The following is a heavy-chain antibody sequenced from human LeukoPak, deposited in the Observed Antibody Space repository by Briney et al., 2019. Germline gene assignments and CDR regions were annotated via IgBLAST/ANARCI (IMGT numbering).Heavy chain of an antibody. D-gene: IGHD4/OR15-4a*01. CDR1: GFTFSDYY. Sequence: GGSLRLSCAASGFTFSDYYMSWIRQAPGKGLEWVSYISSSSSYIYYADSVKGRFTISRDSSKNTLYLQMNSLRAEDTAVYYCARRAGAYSHPYDYWGQGTLVTVSS. J-gene: IGHJ4*02. CDR3: ARRAGAYSHPYDY. CDR2: ISSSSSYI. V-gene: IGHV3-11*03.